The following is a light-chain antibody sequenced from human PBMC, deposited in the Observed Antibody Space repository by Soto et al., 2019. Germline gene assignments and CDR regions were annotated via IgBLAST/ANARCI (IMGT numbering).Light chain of an antibody. V-gene: IGLV2-14*01. Sequence: SALTQPASLSESPGQSITISCNGSSSDVGGYKYVSWYQQHPGKAPKLLIYDVTNRPSGVSNRFSGSKSGYTASLTISGLQSEDEADYYCSSYTSFKTLVFGTGTKVTVL. CDR2: DVT. J-gene: IGLJ1*01. CDR1: SSDVGGYKY. CDR3: SSYTSFKTLV.